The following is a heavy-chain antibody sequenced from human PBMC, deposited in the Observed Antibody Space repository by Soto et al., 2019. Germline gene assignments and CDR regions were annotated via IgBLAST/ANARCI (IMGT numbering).Heavy chain of an antibody. J-gene: IGHJ3*02. D-gene: IGHD6-13*01. CDR3: ARVALGEYSSSWFAFDI. CDR1: GYTFTSYG. V-gene: IGHV1-18*01. Sequence: QVPLVQSGAEVKKPGASVKVSCKASGYTFTSYGISWVRQAPGQGLEWMGWISAYNGNTNYAQKLQGRVTMTTDTSTSTAYMELRSLRSDDTAVYYCARVALGEYSSSWFAFDIWGQGTMVTVSS. CDR2: ISAYNGNT.